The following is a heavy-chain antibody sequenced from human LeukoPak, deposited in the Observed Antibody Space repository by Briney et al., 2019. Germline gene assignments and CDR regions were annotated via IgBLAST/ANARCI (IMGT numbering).Heavy chain of an antibody. CDR3: ARTYMTSARFDP. CDR2: IYYSGST. J-gene: IGHJ5*02. V-gene: IGHV4-31*03. Sequence: SQTLSLTCTVSGGSISSGGYYWSWIRQHPGKGLEWIGYIYYSGSTYYNPSLKSRVTISVDTSKNQFSLKLSSVTAADPAVYYCARTYMTSARFDPWGQGTLVTVSS. CDR1: GGSISSGGYY. D-gene: IGHD2-21*02.